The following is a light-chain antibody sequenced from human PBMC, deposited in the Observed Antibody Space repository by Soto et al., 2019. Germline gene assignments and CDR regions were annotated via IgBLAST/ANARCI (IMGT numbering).Light chain of an antibody. J-gene: IGKJ2*01. CDR3: QQYHDWPPYT. Sequence: ETVMTQSPATLSVSPGERVTLSCRASQSVSSHLAWYQQIPGQTTRLLIFETSVRATGVPARFSGSGSGTEFTLTINSLQSEDFAVYYCQQYHDWPPYTFGQGTKLEIK. CDR1: QSVSSH. CDR2: ETS. V-gene: IGKV3-15*01.